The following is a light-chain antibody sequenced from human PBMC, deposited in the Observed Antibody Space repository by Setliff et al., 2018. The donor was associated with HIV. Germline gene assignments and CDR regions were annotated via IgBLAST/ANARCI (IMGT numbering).Light chain of an antibody. CDR1: SSDVGGYNY. CDR3: TSYTGSSTYI. CDR2: EVS. J-gene: IGLJ1*01. V-gene: IGLV2-14*01. Sequence: QSVLTQPASVSGSPGQSITISCTGTSSDVGGYNYVSWYQQHPGKAPKLIIYEVSNRPSGLSNRFSGSKSGNTASLTISGLQAEDEADYYCTSYTGSSTYIFGTGTKGTVL.